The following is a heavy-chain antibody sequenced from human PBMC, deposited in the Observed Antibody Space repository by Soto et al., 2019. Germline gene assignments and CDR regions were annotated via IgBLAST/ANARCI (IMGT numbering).Heavy chain of an antibody. V-gene: IGHV4-34*01. D-gene: IGHD1-26*01. CDR2: INHSRST. J-gene: IGHJ4*02. CDR3: GRGLITGSQYSGGWYYFDS. Sequence: SETLSLTCAVYGWSFSDYYWSWIRQPPGKGLEWIGEINHSRSTNYNPSLKSRDTISVDTSKNQSSLKLSSVTAADTAVYSVGRGLITGSQYSGGWYYFDSWGQGTQVTVSS. CDR1: GWSFSDYY.